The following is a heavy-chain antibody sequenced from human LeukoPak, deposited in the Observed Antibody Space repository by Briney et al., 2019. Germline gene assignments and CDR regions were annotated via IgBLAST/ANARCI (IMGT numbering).Heavy chain of an antibody. J-gene: IGHJ3*02. CDR2: ISSSSSTI. CDR1: GFTFSTYA. D-gene: IGHD2-2*01. Sequence: PGGSLRLSCAASGFTFSTYAMSWVRQAPGKGLEWVSYISSSSSTIYYADSVKGRFTISRDNAKNSLYLQMSSLRDEDTAVYYCARQWTMPSAIWGQGTMVTVSS. CDR3: ARQWTMPSAI. V-gene: IGHV3-48*02.